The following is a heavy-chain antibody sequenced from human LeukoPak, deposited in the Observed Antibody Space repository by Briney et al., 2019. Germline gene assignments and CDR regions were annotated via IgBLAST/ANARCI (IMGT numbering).Heavy chain of an antibody. CDR2: ITYGGSTR. J-gene: IGHJ6*02. Sequence: GKTLRLSCAASGFTFSSYARHWVREAPGKWLEWVAGITYGGSTRYYAYSVKSRFTISRDNSKNTLYLQMNSLRAEDTAVYYCARGYCSSTSCYAGGYYYYGMDVWGQGATVTVS. CDR1: GFTFSSYA. D-gene: IGHD2-2*01. CDR3: ARGYCSSTSCYAGGYYYYGMDV. V-gene: IGHV3-30-3*01.